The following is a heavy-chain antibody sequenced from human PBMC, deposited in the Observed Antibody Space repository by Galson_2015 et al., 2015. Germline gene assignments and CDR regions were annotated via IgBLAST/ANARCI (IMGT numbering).Heavy chain of an antibody. CDR2: INGDGTST. CDR1: GFIFRNYW. Sequence: SLRLSCAAPGFIFRNYWMHWVRQSPGKGLAWVSRINGDGTSTDYADSVKGRFSIFRDNTKNTLYLQMNSLRVDDSAVYYCAALLLSSTYWYFDLWGRGTLVAVSS. J-gene: IGHJ2*01. D-gene: IGHD3-22*01. CDR3: AALLLSSTYWYFDL. V-gene: IGHV3-74*01.